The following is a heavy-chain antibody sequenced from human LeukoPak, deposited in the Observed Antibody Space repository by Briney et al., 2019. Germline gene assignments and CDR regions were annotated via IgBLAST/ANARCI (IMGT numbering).Heavy chain of an antibody. CDR3: ARQADNNWFDS. V-gene: IGHV1-2*02. J-gene: IGHJ5*01. Sequence: ASVKVSCKVSGYTLSELSMHWVRQAPGQGLEWMGWINPNSGSTKYAQKFQGRVTMTRDTSISTAYMELSRLRSDDSAVFYCARQADNNWFDSWGQGTLVTVSS. CDR1: GYTLSELS. D-gene: IGHD2-15*01. CDR2: INPNSGST.